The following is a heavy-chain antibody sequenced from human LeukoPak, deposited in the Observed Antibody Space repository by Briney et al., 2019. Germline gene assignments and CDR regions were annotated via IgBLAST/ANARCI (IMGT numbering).Heavy chain of an antibody. V-gene: IGHV4-59*08. CDR1: GDSISSYY. CDR3: ARLGYCSSASCGPLDY. D-gene: IGHD2-2*01. Sequence: PSETLSLTCTVSGDSISSYYWSWIRQPPGKGLEWIGYIYYSGATNYNPSLKSRVTISVDTSKNHFSLKLNSVTAADTALYYCARLGYCSSASCGPLDYWGQGTLVTVSS. CDR2: IYYSGAT. J-gene: IGHJ4*02.